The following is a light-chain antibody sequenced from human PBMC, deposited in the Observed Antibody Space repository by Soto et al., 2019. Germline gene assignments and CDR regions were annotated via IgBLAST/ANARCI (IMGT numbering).Light chain of an antibody. Sequence: DIQMTQSPSSLSASVGDTVTITCRASQGISNYLDWYQQKPGQVPNLLIYAASTLQSGVPSRFSGSGSGTDFTLTISSLRPEDVATYYCQKYNNAPRTFGQGPKVEI. CDR1: QGISNY. J-gene: IGKJ1*01. CDR2: AAS. CDR3: QKYNNAPRT. V-gene: IGKV1-27*01.